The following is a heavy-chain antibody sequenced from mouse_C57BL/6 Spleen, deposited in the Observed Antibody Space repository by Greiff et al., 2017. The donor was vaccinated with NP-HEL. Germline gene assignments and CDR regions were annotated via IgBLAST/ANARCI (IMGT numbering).Heavy chain of an antibody. Sequence: VKLVESGPGLVQPSQSLSITCTVSGFSLTSYGVHWVRQSPGKGLEWLGVIWRGGSTDYNAAFMSRLSITKDNSKSQVFFKMNSLQADDTAIYYCAKTSGEGNYAMDYWGQGTSVTVSS. CDR2: IWRGGST. V-gene: IGHV2-5*01. CDR3: AKTSGEGNYAMDY. J-gene: IGHJ4*01. CDR1: GFSLTSYG.